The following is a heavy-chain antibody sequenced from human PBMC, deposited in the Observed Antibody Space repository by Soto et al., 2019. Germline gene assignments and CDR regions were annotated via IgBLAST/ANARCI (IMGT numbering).Heavy chain of an antibody. V-gene: IGHV1-69*01. Sequence: QVQLVQSGAEVKKPGSSVKVSCKASGGTFSSYAISWVRQAPGQGLEWMGGIIPIFGTANYAQKFQGRVTITADESTSTAYMELSSLRSEDTAVYYCARRADCSGGSCYEYYYDGMDVWGQGTTVTVSS. D-gene: IGHD2-15*01. CDR1: GGTFSSYA. J-gene: IGHJ6*02. CDR2: IIPIFGTA. CDR3: ARRADCSGGSCYEYYYDGMDV.